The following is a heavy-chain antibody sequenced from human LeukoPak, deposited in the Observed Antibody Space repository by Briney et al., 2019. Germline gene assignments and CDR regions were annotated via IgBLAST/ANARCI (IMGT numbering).Heavy chain of an antibody. CDR2: IYYSGST. J-gene: IGHJ4*02. Sequence: PGGSLRLSCAASGFTFSSYGMSWIRQPPGKGLEWIGYIYYSGSTNYNPSLKSRVTISVDTSKNQFSLKLSSVTAADTAVYYCARGGGLKRGYSNWGQGTLVTVSS. V-gene: IGHV4-59*01. D-gene: IGHD5-18*01. CDR1: GFTFSSYG. CDR3: ARGGGLKRGYSN.